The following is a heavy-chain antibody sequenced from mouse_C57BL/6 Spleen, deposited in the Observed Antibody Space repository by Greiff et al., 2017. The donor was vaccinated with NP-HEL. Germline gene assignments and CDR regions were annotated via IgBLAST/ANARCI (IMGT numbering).Heavy chain of an antibody. D-gene: IGHD1-1*01. V-gene: IGHV1-81*01. J-gene: IGHJ4*01. CDR1: GYTFTSYG. Sequence: QVQLQQSGAELARPGASVKLSCKASGYTFTSYGISWVKQRTGQGLEWIGEIYPRSGNTYYNEKFKGKATLTADDYSSTAYMELRSLTSEDSAVYFSTVVAKDYAMDYWGQGTSVTVSS. CDR3: TVVAKDYAMDY. CDR2: IYPRSGNT.